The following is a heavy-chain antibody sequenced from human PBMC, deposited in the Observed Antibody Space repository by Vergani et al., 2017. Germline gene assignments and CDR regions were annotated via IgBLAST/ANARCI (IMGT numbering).Heavy chain of an antibody. CDR2: ISYDGSNK. CDR1: GFTFSSYA. CDR3: ARAPYYYESSGYYYNYYYYMDV. J-gene: IGHJ6*03. D-gene: IGHD3-22*01. V-gene: IGHV3-30-3*01. Sequence: QVQLVESGGGVVQPGRSLRLSCAASGFTFSSYAMHWVRQAPGKGLEWVAVISYDGSNKYYADSVKGRFTISRDNSKNTLYLQMNSLRAEDTSVYYCARAPYYYESSGYYYNYYYYMDVWGKGTTVTVSS.